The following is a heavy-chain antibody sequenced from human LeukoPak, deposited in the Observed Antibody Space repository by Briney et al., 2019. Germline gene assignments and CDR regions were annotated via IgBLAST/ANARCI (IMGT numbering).Heavy chain of an antibody. D-gene: IGHD5-18*01. CDR3: ARTRYSYGYVDY. V-gene: IGHV4-34*01. J-gene: IGHJ4*02. CDR2: INHSGST. CDR1: GGSFSGYY. Sequence: PPETLSLTCAVYGGSFSGYYWSWIRQPPGKGLEWIGEINHSGSTNYNPSLKSRVTISVDTSKNQFSLKLSSVTAVDTAVYYCARTRYSYGYVDYWGQGTLVTVSS.